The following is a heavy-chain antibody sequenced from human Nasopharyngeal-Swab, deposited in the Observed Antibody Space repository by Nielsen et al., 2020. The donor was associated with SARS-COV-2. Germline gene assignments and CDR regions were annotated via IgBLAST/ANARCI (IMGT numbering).Heavy chain of an antibody. Sequence: ASVKVSCKASGYTFTSYAMHWVRQAPGQRLEWMGWISAYNGNTNYAQKLQGRVTMTTDTSTSTAYMELRSLRSDDTAVYYCARDSSGYYRSWGQGTLVTVSS. V-gene: IGHV1-18*01. CDR3: ARDSSGYYRS. J-gene: IGHJ5*02. D-gene: IGHD3-22*01. CDR1: GYTFTSYA. CDR2: ISAYNGNT.